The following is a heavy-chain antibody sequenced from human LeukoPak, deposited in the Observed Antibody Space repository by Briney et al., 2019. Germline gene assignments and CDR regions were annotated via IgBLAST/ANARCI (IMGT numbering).Heavy chain of an antibody. CDR1: GYTFTSYG. CDR2: ISAYNGNT. J-gene: IGHJ4*02. CDR3: ARGRVYDILTGSLYFDY. Sequence: ASVKVSCKASGYTFTSYGISWVRQAPGQGLEWMGWISAYNGNTNYAQKLQGRVTMTTDTSTSTAYMELRSLRSDDTAVYYCARGRVYDILTGSLYFDYWGQGTLVTVSS. V-gene: IGHV1-18*01. D-gene: IGHD3-9*01.